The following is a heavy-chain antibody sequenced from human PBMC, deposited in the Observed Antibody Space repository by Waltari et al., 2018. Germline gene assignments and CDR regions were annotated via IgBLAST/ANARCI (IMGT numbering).Heavy chain of an antibody. CDR3: ARHHRYCSSTSCSYYMDV. J-gene: IGHJ6*03. CDR2: IYYIGVT. D-gene: IGHD2-2*01. V-gene: IGHV4-59*08. Sequence: QVQLQESGQGLVKPSRTLSLTCTVSGGSISSYYWSWIRQPPGKGLEGIGDIYYIGVTNSSPSLKSRVTIAVDTSKNQFSLKLSSVTAADTAVYYCARHHRYCSSTSCSYYMDVWGKGTTVTISS. CDR1: GGSISSYY.